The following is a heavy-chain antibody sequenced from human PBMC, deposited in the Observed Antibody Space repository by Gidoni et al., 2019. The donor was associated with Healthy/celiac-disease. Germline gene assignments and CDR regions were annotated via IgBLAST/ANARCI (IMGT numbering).Heavy chain of an antibody. D-gene: IGHD3-22*01. J-gene: IGHJ4*02. CDR3: ARDRSMIVVN. CDR2: ISSSSSTI. CDR1: GLTFSSYS. V-gene: IGHV3-48*01. Sequence: EVQLAESGVVWVQPGVSLRISWAASGLTFSSYSMNWVRQAPGKWLEWVSYISSSSSTIYYADSVKGICTISRDNAKNSLYLQMNSLRAEDTAVYDCARDRSMIVVNWGQGTLVTVSS.